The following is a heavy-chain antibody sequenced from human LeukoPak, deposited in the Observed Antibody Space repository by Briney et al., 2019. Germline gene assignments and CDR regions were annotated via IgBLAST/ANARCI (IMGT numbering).Heavy chain of an antibody. CDR3: ARENFDWLYYFDY. D-gene: IGHD3-9*01. CDR1: GFTFSNAW. Sequence: GGSLRLSCAASGFTFSNAWMSWVRQAPGKGLEWVAVISYDGSNKYYADSVKGRFTISRDNSKNTLYLQMNSLRAEDTAVYYCARENFDWLYYFDYWGQGTLVTVSS. V-gene: IGHV3-30-3*01. CDR2: ISYDGSNK. J-gene: IGHJ4*02.